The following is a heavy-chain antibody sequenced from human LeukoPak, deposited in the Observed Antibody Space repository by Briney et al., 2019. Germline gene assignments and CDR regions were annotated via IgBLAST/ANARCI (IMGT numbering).Heavy chain of an antibody. V-gene: IGHV4-59*08. CDR3: ARQQRYCSGGSGYFLFDY. Sequence: KPSETLSLTCTVSGGSISSYYWSWIRQPPGKGLEWIGYIYYSGSTNYNPSLKSRVTISVDTSKNQFSLKLRSVTAADTAVYYCARQQRYCSGGSGYFLFDYWGQGTLVTVSS. J-gene: IGHJ4*02. D-gene: IGHD2-15*01. CDR1: GGSISSYY. CDR2: IYYSGST.